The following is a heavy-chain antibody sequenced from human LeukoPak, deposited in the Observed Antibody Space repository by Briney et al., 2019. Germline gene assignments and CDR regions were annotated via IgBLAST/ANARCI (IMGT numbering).Heavy chain of an antibody. CDR3: ARGGYTSLSKRLEYNWFDP. D-gene: IGHD6-6*01. J-gene: IGHJ5*02. CDR2: IYTSGSA. V-gene: IGHV4-4*07. CDR1: GGSISSYY. Sequence: ASETLSLTCTVSGGSISSYYWSWIRQPAGKGLEWIGRIYTSGSANYNSSLKSRVTMSVDTSKNQFSLKLSSVTAADTAVYYCARGGYTSLSKRLEYNWFDPWGQGTLVTVSS.